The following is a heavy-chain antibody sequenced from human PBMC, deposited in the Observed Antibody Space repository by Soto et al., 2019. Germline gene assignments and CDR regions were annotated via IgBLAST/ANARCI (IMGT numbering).Heavy chain of an antibody. CDR3: ALIKDCTRTDCYLASFDP. CDR1: GLSLTNGRLG. CDR2: IFSNDDK. D-gene: IGHD2-2*01. V-gene: IGHV2-26*01. J-gene: IGHJ5*02. Sequence: SGPTLVNPTETLTLTCTVSGLSLTNGRLGVSWIRQPPGKALEWLAHIFSNDDKSYSTSLKSRLTISKDISRSQVVLTMTNMDPVDSATYYCALIKDCTRTDCYLASFDPWGHGTLVTVS.